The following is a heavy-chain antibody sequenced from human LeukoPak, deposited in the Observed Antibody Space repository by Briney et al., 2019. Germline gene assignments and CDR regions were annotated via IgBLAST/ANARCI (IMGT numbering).Heavy chain of an antibody. J-gene: IGHJ4*02. Sequence: PSETLSLTCTVSGGSISSSSYYWGWIRQPAGKGLEWIGRIYTSGSTNYNPSLKSRVTISVDTSKNQFSLKLSSVTAADTAVYYCARDRAYNWNDIFDYWGQGTLVTVSS. D-gene: IGHD1-1*01. CDR3: ARDRAYNWNDIFDY. CDR2: IYTSGST. CDR1: GGSISSSSYY. V-gene: IGHV4-61*02.